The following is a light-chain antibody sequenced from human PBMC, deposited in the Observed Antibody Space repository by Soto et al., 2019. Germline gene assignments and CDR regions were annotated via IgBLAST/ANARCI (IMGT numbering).Light chain of an antibody. J-gene: IGKJ5*01. Sequence: DIQMTQSPSSVSTSIGDRVTMACRASQRINIYLNGYRQKPGKAPELLIYSASNLPSGVPSRFSGSGSGTDFTLTISGLQSEDFATYYCQQSFSTPTFGQGTRLEIK. V-gene: IGKV1-39*01. CDR2: SAS. CDR1: QRINIY. CDR3: QQSFSTPT.